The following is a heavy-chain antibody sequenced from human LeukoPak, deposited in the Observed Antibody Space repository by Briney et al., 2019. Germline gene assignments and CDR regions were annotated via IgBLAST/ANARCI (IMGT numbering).Heavy chain of an antibody. V-gene: IGHV4-59*01. Sequence: PSETLSLTCTVSGGSISSYYWSWIRQPPGKGLEWIGYIYYRGSTNYNPSLKSRVTISVDTSKNQFSLKLSSVTAADTAVYYCARAVNPYYGMDVWGQGTTVTVSS. CDR1: GGSISSYY. CDR2: IYYRGST. J-gene: IGHJ6*02. CDR3: ARAVNPYYGMDV. D-gene: IGHD4-11*01.